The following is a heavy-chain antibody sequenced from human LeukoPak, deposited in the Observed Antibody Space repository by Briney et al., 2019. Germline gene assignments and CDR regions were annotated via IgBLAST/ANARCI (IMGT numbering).Heavy chain of an antibody. CDR3: ARHGSQWEQIDY. Sequence: SETPSLTCTVSGGSISSYYWSWIRQPPGKGLEWIGYIYYSGSTNYNPSLKSRVTISVDTSKNQFSLKLSSVTAADTAVYYCARHGSQWEQIDYWGQGTLVTVSS. V-gene: IGHV4-59*08. D-gene: IGHD1-26*01. J-gene: IGHJ4*02. CDR1: GGSISSYY. CDR2: IYYSGST.